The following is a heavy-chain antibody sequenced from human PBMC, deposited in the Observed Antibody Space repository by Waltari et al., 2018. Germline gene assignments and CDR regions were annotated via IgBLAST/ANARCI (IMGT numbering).Heavy chain of an antibody. CDR3: ARVGTMAGTGFDY. Sequence: EVQLVESGGGLVQPGGSLRLACAASGFTFSSYRMSWVRQAPGKGLEWVANIKQDGSEKYYVDSVKGRFTISRDNAKNSLYLQMNSLRAEDTAVYYCARVGTMAGTGFDYWGQGTLVTVSS. V-gene: IGHV3-7*01. CDR2: IKQDGSEK. CDR1: GFTFSSYR. D-gene: IGHD6-19*01. J-gene: IGHJ4*02.